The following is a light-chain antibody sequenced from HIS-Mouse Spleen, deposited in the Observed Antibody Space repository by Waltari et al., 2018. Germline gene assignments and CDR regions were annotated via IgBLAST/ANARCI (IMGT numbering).Light chain of an antibody. CDR1: ALPKKY. J-gene: IGLJ2*01. Sequence: SYELTQPPSVSVSPGQTARITCSGDALPKKYAYWYQQKSGPAPVLVLYEDSKRPVGIPERFSGSSSGTMATLTISGAQVEDEADYYCYSTDSSGNHRVFGGGTKLTVL. CDR3: YSTDSSGNHRV. V-gene: IGLV3-10*01. CDR2: EDS.